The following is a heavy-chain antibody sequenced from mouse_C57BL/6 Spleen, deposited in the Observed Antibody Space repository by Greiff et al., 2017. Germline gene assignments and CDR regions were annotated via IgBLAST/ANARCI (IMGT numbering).Heavy chain of an antibody. J-gene: IGHJ3*01. CDR3: ALYGSDAY. Sequence: VKVVESGAELMKPGASVKLSCKATGYTFTGYWIEWVKQRPGHGLEWIGEILPGSGSTNYNEKFKGKATFTADTSSNTAYMQLSSLTTEDSAIYYCALYGSDAYWGQGTLVTVSA. D-gene: IGHD1-1*01. V-gene: IGHV1-9*01. CDR1: GYTFTGYW. CDR2: ILPGSGST.